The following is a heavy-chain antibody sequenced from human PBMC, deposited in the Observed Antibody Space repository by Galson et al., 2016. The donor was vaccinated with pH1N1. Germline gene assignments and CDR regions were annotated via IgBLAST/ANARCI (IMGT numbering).Heavy chain of an antibody. J-gene: IGHJ2*01. CDR2: IDPRDSYT. CDR3: ARLAGSGYQARYFDL. D-gene: IGHD5-12*01. V-gene: IGHV5-10-1*01. Sequence: QSGAEVKKPGESLRISCKGSGYSFTDYWISWVRQMPGKGLEWMGRIDPRDSYTNYSPSFQGHVTTSADKSINTAYLQWSSLKASDTAMFFCARLAGSGYQARYFDLWGRGPLVSVSS. CDR1: GYSFTDYW.